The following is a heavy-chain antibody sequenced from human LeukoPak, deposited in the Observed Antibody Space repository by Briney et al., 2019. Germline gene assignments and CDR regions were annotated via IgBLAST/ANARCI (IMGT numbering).Heavy chain of an antibody. V-gene: IGHV5-51*01. J-gene: IGHJ4*02. CDR1: GYSFTSYW. CDR3: ARGHYDSSGYPIYYFDY. D-gene: IGHD3-22*01. Sequence: GESLQISCKGSGYSFTSYWIGWVRQLPGKGLEWMGIIYPGDSDTRYSPSFQGQVTISADKSISTAYLQWSSLKASDTAMYYCARGHYDSSGYPIYYFDYWGQGTLVTVSS. CDR2: IYPGDSDT.